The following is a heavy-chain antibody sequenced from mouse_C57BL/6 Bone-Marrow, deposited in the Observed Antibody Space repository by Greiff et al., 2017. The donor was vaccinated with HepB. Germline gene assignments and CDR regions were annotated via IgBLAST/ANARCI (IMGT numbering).Heavy chain of an antibody. V-gene: IGHV1-50*01. CDR2: IDPSDSYT. D-gene: IGHD1-1*01. J-gene: IGHJ4*01. Sequence: QVQLQQPGAELVKPGASVKLSCKASGYTFPSYWMQWVKQRPGQGLEWIGEIDPSDSYTNYNQKFKGKATLTVDTSSITAYMQLSSLTSEDSAVYYCAREGVYYGSSTYCAMDYGGRGTSVTVSS. CDR3: AREGVYYGSSTYCAMDY. CDR1: GYTFPSYW.